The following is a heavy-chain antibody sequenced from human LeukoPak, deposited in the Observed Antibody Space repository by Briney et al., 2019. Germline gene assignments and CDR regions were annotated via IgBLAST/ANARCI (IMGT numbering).Heavy chain of an antibody. CDR1: GGSMTNYY. J-gene: IGHJ4*02. CDR3: ASGVWHSSSWYGTNY. CDR2: VYYTGNT. Sequence: PSETLSLTCTVSGGSMTNYYWSWIRQPPGKGLEWIGYVYYTGNTRYDPSLTSRVIISVDTSRNQFSLRLYSVTAADTAVYYCASGVWHSSSWYGTNYWGQGTLVTVSS. V-gene: IGHV4-59*01. D-gene: IGHD6-13*01.